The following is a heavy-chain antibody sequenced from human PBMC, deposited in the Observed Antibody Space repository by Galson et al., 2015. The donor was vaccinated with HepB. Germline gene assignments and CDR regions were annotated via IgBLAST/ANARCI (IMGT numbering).Heavy chain of an antibody. J-gene: IGHJ6*02. CDR3: ARVGQGGQQLDYYGMDV. V-gene: IGHV3-30-3*01. CDR1: GFTFSSYA. D-gene: IGHD6-13*01. CDR2: ISYDGSNK. Sequence: SLRLSCAASGFTFSSYAMHWVRQAPGKGLEWVAVISYDGSNKYYADSVKGRFTISRDNSKNTLYLQMNSLRAEDTAVYYCARVGQGGQQLDYYGMDVWGQGTTVTVSS.